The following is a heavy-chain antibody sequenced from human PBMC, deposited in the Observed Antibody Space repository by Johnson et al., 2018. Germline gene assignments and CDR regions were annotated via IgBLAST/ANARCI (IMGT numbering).Heavy chain of an antibody. V-gene: IGHV3-9*01. CDR2: ISWNRGSI. CDR3: AKDRPTCGMDV. D-gene: IGHD3-16*01. J-gene: IGHJ6*02. CDR1: GFTFDDYA. Sequence: VQLVQSGGGLVQPGRSLRLSCAASGFTFDDYAMLWVRQAPGKGLEWVSGISWNRGSIGYGDSVKGRFTISRDNAKNSLYLEMNSRRAEDTALYYGAKDRPTCGMDVWGQGTTVTVSS.